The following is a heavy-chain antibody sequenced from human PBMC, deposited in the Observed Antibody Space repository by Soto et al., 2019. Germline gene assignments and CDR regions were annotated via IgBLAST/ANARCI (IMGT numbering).Heavy chain of an antibody. Sequence: SETLSLTCTVSGGFINSGDYHWTWIRQFPGKGLEWIGGIYYSASTYYNPALVSRITISLDTSKNQFSLKLTSVTAADTAVYYCARDSRTPSGGMDVWGQGTTVTV. J-gene: IGHJ6*02. CDR3: ARDSRTPSGGMDV. CDR1: GGFINSGDYH. CDR2: IYYSAST. V-gene: IGHV4-30-4*01.